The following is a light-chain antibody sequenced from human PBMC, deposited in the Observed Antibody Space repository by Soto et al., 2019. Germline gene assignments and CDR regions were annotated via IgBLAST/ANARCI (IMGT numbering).Light chain of an antibody. CDR1: SSDVGGYNY. Sequence: QSVLTQPASVSGSPGQSITFSCTGTSSDVGGYNYVSWYQQHPGKAPKLMIYDVSNRPSGVSNRFSGSKSGNTASLTISGLQAEDEADYYCSSYTSSSPAIVFGTGTKVTVL. CDR3: SSYTSSSPAIV. CDR2: DVS. J-gene: IGLJ1*01. V-gene: IGLV2-14*01.